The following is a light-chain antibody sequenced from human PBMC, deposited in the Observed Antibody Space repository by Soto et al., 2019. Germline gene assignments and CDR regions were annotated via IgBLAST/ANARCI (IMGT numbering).Light chain of an antibody. J-gene: IGLJ2*01. CDR3: QVWDSSSDHVV. CDR1: NIGSKS. V-gene: IGLV3-21*04. Sequence: SYELTQPPSVSVAPGKTARITCGGNNIGSKSVHWYQQKPGQAPVLVIYYDSDRPSGIPERFSGSNSGNTATLTISRVEAGDEAGYYCQVWDSSSDHVVFGGGTTLTVL. CDR2: YDS.